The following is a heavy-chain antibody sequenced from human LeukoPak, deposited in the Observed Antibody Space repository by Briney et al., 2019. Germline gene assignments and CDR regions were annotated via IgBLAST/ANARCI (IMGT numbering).Heavy chain of an antibody. D-gene: IGHD3-10*01. Sequence: PSETLSLTCTVSGGSISSSSYFWGWIRQPPGKGLEWIGNVYYSGSTNYNPSLKSRVTISVDTSKNQFSLKLSSVTAADTAVYYCARVYYYGSGSPVLVDWGQGTLVTVYS. J-gene: IGHJ4*02. CDR1: GGSISSSSYF. V-gene: IGHV4-61*05. CDR3: ARVYYYGSGSPVLVD. CDR2: VYYSGST.